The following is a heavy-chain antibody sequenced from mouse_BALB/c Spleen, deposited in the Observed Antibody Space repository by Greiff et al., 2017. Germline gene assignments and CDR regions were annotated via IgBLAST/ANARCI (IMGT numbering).Heavy chain of an antibody. CDR1: GYTFSSYW. D-gene: IGHD3-2*01. Sequence: QVQLQQSGAELMKPGASVKISCKATGYTFSSYWIEWVKQRPGHGLEWIGEILPGSGSTNYNEKFKGKATFTADTSSNTAYMQLSSLTSEDSAVYYCARSDRQLGLHYAMDYWGQGTSVTVSS. CDR3: ARSDRQLGLHYAMDY. J-gene: IGHJ4*01. V-gene: IGHV1-9*01. CDR2: ILPGSGST.